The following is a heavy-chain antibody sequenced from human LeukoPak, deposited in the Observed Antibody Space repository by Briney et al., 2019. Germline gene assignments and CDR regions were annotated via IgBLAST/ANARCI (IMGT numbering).Heavy chain of an antibody. J-gene: IGHJ4*02. CDR1: GYTFTGYY. CDR3: ARDPLGRDYFDY. D-gene: IGHD3-16*01. V-gene: IGHV1-2*02. CDR2: INPNSGGT. Sequence: ASVKVSCKASGYTFTGYYMHWVRQAPGQGLEWMGWINPNSGGTNYAQKFQGRVTMTRDTSISTAYMGLSRLRSDDTAVYYCARDPLGRDYFDYWGQGILVTVSS.